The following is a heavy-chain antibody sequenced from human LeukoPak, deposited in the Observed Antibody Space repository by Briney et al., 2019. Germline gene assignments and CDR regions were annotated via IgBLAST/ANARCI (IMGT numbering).Heavy chain of an antibody. J-gene: IGHJ4*02. V-gene: IGHV1-69*05. CDR2: IIPVFGTA. Sequence: SVKVSCKASGGTFSSYAISWVRQAPGQGLEWMGRIIPVFGTANYAQKFQGRVTITTDESTSTAYMELSSLRSEDTAVYYCARDRAVGLPFDYWGQGTLVTVSS. D-gene: IGHD4-11*01. CDR3: ARDRAVGLPFDY. CDR1: GGTFSSYA.